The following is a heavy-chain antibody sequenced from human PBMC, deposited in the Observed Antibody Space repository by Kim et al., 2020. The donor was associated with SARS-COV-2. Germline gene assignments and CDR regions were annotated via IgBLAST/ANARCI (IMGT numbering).Heavy chain of an antibody. CDR2: IYSGGRI. Sequence: GGSLRLSCAASGFTVSSTYMSWVRQAPGKGLEWVSVIYSGGRIYYTDSVKGRFTISRDNSKNTLYLQINSLRAEDTAVYYCARGSPFDCWGQVTLVTVSS. CDR3: ARGSPFDC. CDR1: GFTVSSTY. D-gene: IGHD1-26*01. V-gene: IGHV3-66*01. J-gene: IGHJ4*02.